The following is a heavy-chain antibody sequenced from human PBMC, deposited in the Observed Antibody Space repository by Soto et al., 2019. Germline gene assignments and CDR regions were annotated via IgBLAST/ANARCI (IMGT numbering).Heavy chain of an antibody. CDR2: INPNSGGT. J-gene: IGHJ4*02. Sequence: ASVKVSCKASGYTFTGYYMHWVRQAPGQGLEWMGWINPNSGGTNYAQKFQGWVTMTRDTSISTAYMELSRLRSDDTAVYYCARDTLLVGLVPHAQLAYWGQGTLVTVSS. V-gene: IGHV1-2*04. CDR1: GYTFTGYY. CDR3: ARDTLLVGLVPHAQLAY. D-gene: IGHD1-26*01.